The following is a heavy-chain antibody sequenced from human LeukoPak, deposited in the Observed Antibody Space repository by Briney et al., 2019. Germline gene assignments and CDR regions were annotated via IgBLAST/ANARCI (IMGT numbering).Heavy chain of an antibody. D-gene: IGHD3-10*01. CDR2: IYHGGTT. J-gene: IGHJ4*02. V-gene: IGHV4-59*01. CDR1: GGPLSTYT. Sequence: PSETLSLTCSVSGGPLSTYTWSWVRQSPGKGLGWIGYIYHGGTTNYSPSLKSRATISAHTARNQFSLRLRSVTAADTAIYYCARDTSVGSGMQYWGQGTLVSVSS. CDR3: ARDTSVGSGMQY.